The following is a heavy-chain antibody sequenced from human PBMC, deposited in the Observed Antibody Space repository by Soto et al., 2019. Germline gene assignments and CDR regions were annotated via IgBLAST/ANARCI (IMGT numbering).Heavy chain of an antibody. V-gene: IGHV1-24*01. CDR1: GYTLTELS. CDR3: ATAGLTKDDYGDSRRDVLDY. D-gene: IGHD4-17*01. Sequence: GASVKVSCKVSGYTLTELSMHWVRQAPGKGLEWMGGFDPEDGETIYAQKFQGRVTMTEDTSTDTAYMELSSLRSEDTAVYYCATAGLTKDDYGDSRRDVLDYWGQGTLVTVSS. J-gene: IGHJ4*02. CDR2: FDPEDGET.